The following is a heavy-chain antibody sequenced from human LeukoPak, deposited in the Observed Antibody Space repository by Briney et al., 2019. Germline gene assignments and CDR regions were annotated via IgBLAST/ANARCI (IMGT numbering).Heavy chain of an antibody. CDR1: GFTFSSYG. V-gene: IGHV3-30*02. CDR3: AKADVRFYDY. D-gene: IGHD2/OR15-2a*01. Sequence: PGGSLRLSCAASGFTFSSYGMHWVRQAPGKGLEWVAFIRYDGSNKYYADSVKGRFTISRDNSKNTLYLQMNSLRAEESAVYYCAKADVRFYDYWGQGTLVTVSS. CDR2: IRYDGSNK. J-gene: IGHJ4*02.